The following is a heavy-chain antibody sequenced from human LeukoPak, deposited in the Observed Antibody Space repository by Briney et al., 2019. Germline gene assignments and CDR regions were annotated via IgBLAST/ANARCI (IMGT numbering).Heavy chain of an antibody. CDR3: ARGGYYGSGNDFRFDP. CDR1: GGSISSYY. V-gene: IGHV4-59*01. Sequence: SETLSLTCTVSGGSISSYYWSWIRQPRGKGLEWIGYMYYSGSTNYKPSLKSRVTISVDTSKNQFSLKLSSVTAADTAVYYCARGGYYGSGNDFRFDPWGQGTLVTVSS. CDR2: MYYSGST. J-gene: IGHJ5*02. D-gene: IGHD3-10*01.